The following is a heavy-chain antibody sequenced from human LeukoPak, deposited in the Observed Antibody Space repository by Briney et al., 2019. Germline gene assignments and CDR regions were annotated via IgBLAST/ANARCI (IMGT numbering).Heavy chain of an antibody. V-gene: IGHV3-48*04. Sequence: PGGSLRLSCAASGFTFSSYSMYWVRQAPGKGLEWVSYISSSSSTIYYADSVKGRFTIPRDNAKNSLYLQMNSLRAEDTAVYYCATLFLQSTNGAQGTWVTVPS. D-gene: IGHD5-24*01. CDR1: GFTFSSYS. CDR2: ISSSSSTI. J-gene: IGHJ4*02. CDR3: ATLFLQSTN.